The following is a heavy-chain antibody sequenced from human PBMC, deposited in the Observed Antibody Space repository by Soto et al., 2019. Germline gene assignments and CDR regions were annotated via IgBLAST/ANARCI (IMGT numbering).Heavy chain of an antibody. CDR1: GFTFSSYA. D-gene: IGHD6-25*01. Sequence: QVQLVESGGGVVQPGRSLRLSCAASGFTFSSYAMHWVRQAPGKGLEWVAVISYDGSNKYYADSVKGRFTISRDNSKNTLYRQMNSLRAEDTAVYYCASARRQGNNWFDPWGQGTLVTVSS. J-gene: IGHJ5*02. CDR2: ISYDGSNK. V-gene: IGHV3-30-3*01. CDR3: ASARRQGNNWFDP.